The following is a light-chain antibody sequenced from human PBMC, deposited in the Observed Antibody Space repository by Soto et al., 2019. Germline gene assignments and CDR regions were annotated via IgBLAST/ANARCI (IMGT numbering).Light chain of an antibody. CDR2: KAS. CDR1: QSISSW. J-gene: IGKJ1*01. Sequence: DIQMTQSPSTLSASVGDRVTITCRASQSISSWLAWYQQKPGKAPKLLIYKASSLESGVPSRFSGSGSGTDFTLTISSLQSDDFATYYCQQSWTFGQGTKVEIK. CDR3: QQSWT. V-gene: IGKV1-5*03.